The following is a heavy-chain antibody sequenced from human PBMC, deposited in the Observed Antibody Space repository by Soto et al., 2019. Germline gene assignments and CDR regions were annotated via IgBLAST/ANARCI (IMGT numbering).Heavy chain of an antibody. CDR1: GFTFSSYA. V-gene: IGHV3-23*01. CDR2: ISGSGGST. J-gene: IGHJ6*02. Sequence: PGGSLRLSCAASGFTFSSYAMSWVRQAPGKGLEWVSAISGSGGSTYYADSVKGRFTISRDNSKNTLYLQMNSLRAEDTAVYYCAKDWEDIVFFVSATPLFDSMDFWGQGTTVTVSS. D-gene: IGHD2-15*01. CDR3: AKDWEDIVFFVSATPLFDSMDF.